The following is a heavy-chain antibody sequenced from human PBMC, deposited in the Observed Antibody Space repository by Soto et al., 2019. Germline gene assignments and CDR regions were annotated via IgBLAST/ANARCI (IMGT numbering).Heavy chain of an antibody. Sequence: GGSLRLSCAASGFTFSSYAMHWVRQAPGKGLEWVAVISYDGSNKYYADSVNGRFTISRDNSKNTLYLQMSSLRAEDTAVYYCAKGSEEGSFWGQGALVTVSS. CDR1: GFTFSSYA. CDR2: ISYDGSNK. CDR3: AKGSEEGSF. J-gene: IGHJ4*02. V-gene: IGHV3-30*18.